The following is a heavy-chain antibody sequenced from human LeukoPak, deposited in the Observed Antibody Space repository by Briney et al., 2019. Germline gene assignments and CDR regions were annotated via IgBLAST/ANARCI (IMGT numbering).Heavy chain of an antibody. CDR2: INPSGGST. V-gene: IGHV1-46*01. CDR3: ARTSGPYYDSSGYLDAFDI. Sequence: RASVKVSCKSSGYTFTSYYMHWVRQAPGQGLEWMGIINPSGGSTSYAQKFQGRVTMTRGTSTSTVYMELSSLRSEDTAVYYCARTSGPYYDSSGYLDAFDIWGQGTMVTVSS. CDR1: GYTFTSYY. J-gene: IGHJ3*02. D-gene: IGHD3-22*01.